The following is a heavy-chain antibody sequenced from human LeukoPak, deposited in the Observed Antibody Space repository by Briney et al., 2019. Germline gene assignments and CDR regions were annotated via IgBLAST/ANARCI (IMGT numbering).Heavy chain of an antibody. CDR1: GFTFSSYA. V-gene: IGHV3-23*01. J-gene: IGHJ4*02. CDR3: AKDLKMTNYFDY. Sequence: GGSLRLSCAASGFTFSSYAMSWVRQAPGKGLEWVSAISGSGGSTYYADSVKGRFTISRDNYKNTLYLQMNSLRAEDTAVYYCAKDLKMTNYFDYWGQGTLVTVSS. D-gene: IGHD5-24*01. CDR2: ISGSGGST.